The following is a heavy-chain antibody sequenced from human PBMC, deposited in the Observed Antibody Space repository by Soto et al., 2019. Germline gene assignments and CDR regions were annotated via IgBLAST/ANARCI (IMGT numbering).Heavy chain of an antibody. D-gene: IGHD4-17*01. J-gene: IGHJ4*02. CDR2: IYYSGST. Sequence: PSETLSLTCTVSGGSISRGGYYWSWIRQHPGKGLEWIGYIYYSGSTYYNPSLKSRVTISVDTSKNQFSLKLSSVTAADTAVYYCARGSFDYGGNFDYWGQGTLVTVSS. V-gene: IGHV4-31*03. CDR3: ARGSFDYGGNFDY. CDR1: GGSISRGGYY.